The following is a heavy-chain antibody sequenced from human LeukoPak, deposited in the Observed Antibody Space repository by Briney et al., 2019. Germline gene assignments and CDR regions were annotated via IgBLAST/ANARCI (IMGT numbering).Heavy chain of an antibody. V-gene: IGHV3-23*01. Sequence: GGSLRLSCAASGFTFSSYAMSWVRQAPGKGLEWVSGISGNDGRTYFADSVKGRFTISRDNSKNTVYLQMNSLRAEDTAVYYCGRDPNGDYLGAFDFWGQGTMVSVSS. D-gene: IGHD4-17*01. CDR1: GFTFSSYA. J-gene: IGHJ3*01. CDR3: GRDPNGDYLGAFDF. CDR2: ISGNDGRT.